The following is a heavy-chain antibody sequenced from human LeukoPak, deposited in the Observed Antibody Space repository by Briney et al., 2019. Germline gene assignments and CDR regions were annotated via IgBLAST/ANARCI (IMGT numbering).Heavy chain of an antibody. CDR3: AREGVVGATYLIGY. D-gene: IGHD1-26*01. CDR1: GGSFSGYY. J-gene: IGHJ4*02. V-gene: IGHV4-34*01. Sequence: SETLSLTCAVYGGSFSGYYWSWIRQPPGKGLEWIGEINHRGSTYYNPSLKSRVTISVDTSKNQFSLKLSSVTAADTAVYYCAREGVVGATYLIGYWGQGTLVTVSS. CDR2: INHRGST.